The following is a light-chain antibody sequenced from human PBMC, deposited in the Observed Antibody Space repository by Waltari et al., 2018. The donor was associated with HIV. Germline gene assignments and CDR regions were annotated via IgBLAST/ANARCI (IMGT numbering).Light chain of an antibody. V-gene: IGLV3-21*02. Sequence: SYVLTQPPSVSVAPGQTAGITCRGDNIGSKSVHWYHHKPGQAPVLLIDDGADRPSGIPEGFSGSNSENTATLTIGRVEAGDEADYYCQVWDSGSAHVVFGGGTNLAVL. J-gene: IGLJ2*01. CDR1: NIGSKS. CDR2: DGA. CDR3: QVWDSGSAHVV.